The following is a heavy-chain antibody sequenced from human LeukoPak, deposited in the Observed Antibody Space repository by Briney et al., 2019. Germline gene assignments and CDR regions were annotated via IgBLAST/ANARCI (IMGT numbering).Heavy chain of an antibody. D-gene: IGHD1-26*01. J-gene: IGHJ4*02. CDR3: AKGEYSGSYSPLD. V-gene: IGHV3-23*01. CDR1: GFTFNTYD. CDR2: IRGSGGNT. Sequence: GGSLRLSCAASGFTFNTYDMSWGRQTPGKGLEWVSIIRGSGGNTYYADSVRGRFTISRDNSKNTLYLQMNSLRAEDTAVYYCAKGEYSGSYSPLDWGQGTLVTVSS.